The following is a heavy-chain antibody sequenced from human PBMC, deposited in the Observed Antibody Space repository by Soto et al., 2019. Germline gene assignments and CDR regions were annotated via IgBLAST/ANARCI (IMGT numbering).Heavy chain of an antibody. CDR1: GFTFSSYA. J-gene: IGHJ6*02. CDR2: ISYDGSNK. V-gene: IGHV3-30-3*01. CDR3: ARDGYSISWGYGMDV. Sequence: QVQLVESGGGVVQPGRSLRLSCAASGFTFSSYAMHWVRQAPGKGLEWVAVISYDGSNKYYADSVKGRFTISRDNSKNTLYLQMNSLRAEDTAVYYCARDGYSISWGYGMDVWGQGTTVTVSS. D-gene: IGHD6-13*01.